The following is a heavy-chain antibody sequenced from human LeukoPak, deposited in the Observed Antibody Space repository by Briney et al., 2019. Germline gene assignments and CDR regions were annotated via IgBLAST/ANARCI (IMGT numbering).Heavy chain of an antibody. Sequence: GGSLRLSCAASGFTFSDYYMSWIRQAPGKGLEWVSYISSSGNSISYADSVKGRFTISRDNAKNSLYLQMNSLRAEDTAVYHCARDQVSVAGTGIDYWGQGTLVTVSS. V-gene: IGHV3-11*04. D-gene: IGHD6-13*01. J-gene: IGHJ4*02. CDR2: ISSSGNSI. CDR3: ARDQVSVAGTGIDY. CDR1: GFTFSDYY.